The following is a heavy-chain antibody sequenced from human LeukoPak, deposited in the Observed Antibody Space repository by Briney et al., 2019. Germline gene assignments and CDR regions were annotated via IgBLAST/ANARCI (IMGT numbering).Heavy chain of an antibody. CDR1: GGSTSSSNW. CDR3: ARGASYSSSWYGVS. Sequence: SGTLSLTCAVSGGSTSSSNWWSWVRQPPGKGLEWIGEIYYGRSTNYNPSLKSRVSISVDKSKNQFSLKLTSVTAADTAVYYCARGASYSSSWYGVSWGQGTLVTVSS. CDR2: IYYGRST. J-gene: IGHJ5*02. V-gene: IGHV4-4*02. D-gene: IGHD6-13*01.